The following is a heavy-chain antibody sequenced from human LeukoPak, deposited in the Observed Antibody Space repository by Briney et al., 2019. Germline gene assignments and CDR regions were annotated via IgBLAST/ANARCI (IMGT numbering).Heavy chain of an antibody. J-gene: IGHJ4*02. Sequence: QSGGSLRLSCSASGFTFSSYAMHWVRQAPGKGLEYVSAISSNGGSTYYADSVKGRFTISRDNSKNTLYLQMSSLRAEDTAVYYCVKSFPISGGEDKTYYYDSSGYAIPWDWGQGTLVTVSS. D-gene: IGHD3-22*01. V-gene: IGHV3-64D*09. CDR1: GFTFSSYA. CDR2: ISSNGGST. CDR3: VKSFPISGGEDKTYYYDSSGYAIPWD.